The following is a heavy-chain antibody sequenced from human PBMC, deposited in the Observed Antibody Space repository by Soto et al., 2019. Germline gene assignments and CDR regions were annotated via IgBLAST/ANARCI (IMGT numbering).Heavy chain of an antibody. D-gene: IGHD6-19*01. J-gene: IGHJ4*02. V-gene: IGHV3-74*01. CDR2: INTDGSFR. Sequence: EVQLVESGGGLVQPGGSLRLSCTASGFTFSNHWMHWVRQGPGQGLVWVSRINTDGSFRDYADSVRGRFTISRDNAKNPLILQIHSLRAEDKAVYYCVRGTSAWSGKDYWGPGNLVTVSS. CDR3: VRGTSAWSGKDY. CDR1: GFTFSNHW.